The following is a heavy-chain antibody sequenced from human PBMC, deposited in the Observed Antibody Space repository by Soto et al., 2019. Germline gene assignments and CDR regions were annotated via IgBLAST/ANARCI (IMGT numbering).Heavy chain of an antibody. CDR3: ARPFQSWPGGWYFDL. D-gene: IGHD3-16*01. J-gene: IGHJ2*01. V-gene: IGHV1-69*01. Sequence: QVQLVQSGAEVKKPGSSVKVSCKASGGTFSSYSINWVRQAPGQGLEWMGGIIPIFGTANYAQKFQGRVTVTADESTSTAHMGLSSLRNEDTAVYYCARPFQSWPGGWYFDLWGRGTLVTVSS. CDR2: IIPIFGTA. CDR1: GGTFSSYS.